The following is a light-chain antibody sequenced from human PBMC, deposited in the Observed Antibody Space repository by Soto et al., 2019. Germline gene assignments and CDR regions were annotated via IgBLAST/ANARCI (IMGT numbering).Light chain of an antibody. CDR2: GAS. CDR1: MTNSYS. Sequence: DIQMTPAPSPLSASVGDRVTITFGASMTNSYSLSWFQQKAGKPRTLMIYGASALQRGVPARFSGSGSGTEFSFTIKKMQREDFTNYYCQHTYNLPRTFGQGTKVDIK. J-gene: IGKJ1*01. V-gene: IGKV1-39*01. CDR3: QHTYNLPRT.